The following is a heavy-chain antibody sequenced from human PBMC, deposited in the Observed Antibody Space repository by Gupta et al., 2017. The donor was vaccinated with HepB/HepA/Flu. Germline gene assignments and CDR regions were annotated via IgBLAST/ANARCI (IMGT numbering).Heavy chain of an antibody. V-gene: IGHV3-23*01. Sequence: EVELLESGGGLAQPGGFLRLSCVASGFSPGFGFRTRLMNCVRQAPGKGLEWVSDISGSGDSVFYADAGKGRFTVSRDNYKNTMDVEMNGLRVEDTAVYYCARKEGKYEFDSSDYHAVNRDYWGQGSLVTVSS. CDR3: ARKEGKYEFDSSDYHAVNRDY. CDR1: GFSPGFGFRTRL. J-gene: IGHJ4*02. D-gene: IGHD3-22*01. CDR2: ISGSGDSV.